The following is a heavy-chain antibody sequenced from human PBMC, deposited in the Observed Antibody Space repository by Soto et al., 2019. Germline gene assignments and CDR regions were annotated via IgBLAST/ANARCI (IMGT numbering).Heavy chain of an antibody. CDR2: IYYSGST. Sequence: ASETLSLTCTVSGGSISSGGYYWSWIRQHPGKGLEWIGYIYYSGSTYYNPSLKSRVTISVDTSKNQFSLKLSSVTAAHTAVYYCARDIKRAAAAGTRGAFNWFDPWGQGTLVTVSS. D-gene: IGHD6-13*01. V-gene: IGHV4-31*03. CDR3: ARDIKRAAAAGTRGAFNWFDP. CDR1: GGSISSGGYY. J-gene: IGHJ5*02.